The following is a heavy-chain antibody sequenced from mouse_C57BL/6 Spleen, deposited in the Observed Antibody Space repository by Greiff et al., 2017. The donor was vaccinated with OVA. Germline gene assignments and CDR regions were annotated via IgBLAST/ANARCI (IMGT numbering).Heavy chain of an antibody. Sequence: EVKLVESGGGLVKPGGSLKLSCAASGFTFSSYTMSWVRQTPEKRLEWVATISGGGGNTYYPDSVKGRFTISRDNAKNTLYLQMSSLRSEDTAFYYCARHNGIYEGFAYWGQGTLVTVSA. D-gene: IGHD2-1*01. CDR2: ISGGGGNT. V-gene: IGHV5-9*01. CDR1: GFTFSSYT. CDR3: ARHNGIYEGFAY. J-gene: IGHJ3*01.